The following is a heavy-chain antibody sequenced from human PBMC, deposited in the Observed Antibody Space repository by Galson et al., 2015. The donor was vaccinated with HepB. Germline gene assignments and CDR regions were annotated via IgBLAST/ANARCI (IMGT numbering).Heavy chain of an antibody. J-gene: IGHJ3*01. Sequence: QSGAEVKKSGESLKISCKGSGYSFTTYWIGWVRQMPGKGLEWMGIIYPGDSDTRYSPSFQGQVTISADRSTSTAYLQWSSLKASDTAMYYCASGGFGGSYYVAFDVWGQGTMVTVSS. V-gene: IGHV5-51*01. CDR3: ASGGFGGSYYVAFDV. CDR1: GYSFTTYW. CDR2: IYPGDSDT. D-gene: IGHD1-26*01.